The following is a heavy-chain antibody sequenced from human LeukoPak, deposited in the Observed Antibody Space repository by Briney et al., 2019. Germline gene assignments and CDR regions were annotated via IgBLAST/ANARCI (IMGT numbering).Heavy chain of an antibody. CDR1: GFTFDDYA. D-gene: IGHD4-17*01. V-gene: IGHV3-9*01. Sequence: GGSLRLSCAASGFTFDDYAMHWVRQAPGKGLEWVSCISWNSGSIGYADSVKGRFTISRDNAKNSLYLQMNSLRAEDTALYYCAKDTAMVTTSGAYDYWGQGTLVTVSS. CDR2: ISWNSGSI. J-gene: IGHJ4*02. CDR3: AKDTAMVTTSGAYDY.